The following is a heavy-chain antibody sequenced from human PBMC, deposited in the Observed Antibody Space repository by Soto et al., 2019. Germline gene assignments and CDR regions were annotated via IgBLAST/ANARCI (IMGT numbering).Heavy chain of an antibody. CDR3: ARLPSRHLVDY. D-gene: IGHD3-3*02. Sequence: SETLSLTCTVSGSSINSSGYYWGWIRQAPGKGLEWIGSMFYGVSTYYNPSLKSRVTVSVDTSKNQFSLNLRSVTAADTAVYYCARLPSRHLVDYWGQGTLVTVSS. J-gene: IGHJ4*02. CDR1: GSSINSSGYY. V-gene: IGHV4-39*01. CDR2: MFYGVST.